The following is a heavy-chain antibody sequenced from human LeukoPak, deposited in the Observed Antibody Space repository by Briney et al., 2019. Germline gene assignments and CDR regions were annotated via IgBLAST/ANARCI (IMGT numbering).Heavy chain of an antibody. CDR1: GFTFSSYA. Sequence: GGSLRLSCAASGFTFSSYAMSWVRQAPGKGLEWVSAISGSGGSTYYAGSVKGRFTISRDNSKNTLYLQMNSLRAEDTAVYYCAKDGALEYGAVAGLFDYWGQGTLVTVSS. CDR2: ISGSGGST. CDR3: AKDGALEYGAVAGLFDY. J-gene: IGHJ4*02. D-gene: IGHD6-19*01. V-gene: IGHV3-23*01.